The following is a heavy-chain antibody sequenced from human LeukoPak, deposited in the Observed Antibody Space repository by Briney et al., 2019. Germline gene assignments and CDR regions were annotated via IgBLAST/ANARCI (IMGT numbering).Heavy chain of an antibody. CDR2: ISSSSGII. V-gene: IGHV3-11*01. CDR1: GFTFSDYY. J-gene: IGHJ4*02. Sequence: GGSLRLSRAASGFTFSDYYMSWIRQAPGKGLERVSYISSSSGIIYYADSVKGRFTISRDNAKNSLYLQMNSLRAEDTAVYYCARVRGYSYVDFDYWGQGTLVTVSS. D-gene: IGHD5-18*01. CDR3: ARVRGYSYVDFDY.